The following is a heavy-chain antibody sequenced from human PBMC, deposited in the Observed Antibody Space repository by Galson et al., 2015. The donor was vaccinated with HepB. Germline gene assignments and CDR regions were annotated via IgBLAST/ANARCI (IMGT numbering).Heavy chain of an antibody. J-gene: IGHJ6*02. CDR3: AKDWVRSSGGHYYFFMDV. CDR2: IDPSDSYT. CDR1: GYSFTSYW. D-gene: IGHD3-22*01. Sequence: QSGAEVKKPGESLRISCKGSGYSFTSYWISWVRQMPGKGLEWMGRIDPSDSYTNYSPSFQGHVTISADKSISTAYLQWSSLRVEDTAVYYCAKDWVRSSGGHYYFFMDVWGQGTTVTVSS. V-gene: IGHV5-10-1*01.